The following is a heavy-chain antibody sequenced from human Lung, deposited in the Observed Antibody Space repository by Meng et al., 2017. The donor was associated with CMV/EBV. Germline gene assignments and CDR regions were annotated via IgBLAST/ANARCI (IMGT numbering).Heavy chain of an antibody. CDR2: SESHSDGGAT. D-gene: IGHD3-3*01. V-gene: IGHV3-15*04. J-gene: IGHJ4*02. Sequence: AWMGWVRQGPGKGLEWVGRSESHSDGGATEYAAPVKGRFTISRDDSKKSLFLHMNSLKTEDTAVYYCTTDMAETITNVGGVITYFDHWGQGTLVTVSS. CDR3: TTDMAETITNVGGVITYFDH. CDR1: AW.